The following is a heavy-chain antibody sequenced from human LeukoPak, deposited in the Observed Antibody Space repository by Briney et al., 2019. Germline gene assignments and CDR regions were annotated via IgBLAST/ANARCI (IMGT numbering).Heavy chain of an antibody. CDR1: GGSISSYY. D-gene: IGHD3-3*01. J-gene: IGHJ6*03. CDR2: VYTNGST. V-gene: IGHV4-4*09. CDR3: ARVGRPFGYYYMDV. Sequence: SETLSLTCTVPGGSISSYYWSWIRQPPGKGLEWIGYVYTNGSTNYNPSLKSRVTISIDTSKNQFSVKLSSVTAADTAVYYCARVGRPFGYYYMDVWGTGTTVTVSS.